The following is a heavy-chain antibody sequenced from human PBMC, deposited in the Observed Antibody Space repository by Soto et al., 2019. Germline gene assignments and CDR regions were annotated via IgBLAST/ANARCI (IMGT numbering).Heavy chain of an antibody. V-gene: IGHV3-30-3*01. D-gene: IGHD3-22*01. J-gene: IGHJ4*02. CDR3: ARDSSMIVEENWFDY. CDR1: GFTFSSYA. Sequence: GGSLRLSCAASGFTFSSYAMHWVRQAPGKGLEWVAVISYDGSNKYYADSVKGRFTISRDNSKNTLYLQMNSLRAEDTAVYYCARDSSMIVEENWFDYWGQGTLVTVSS. CDR2: ISYDGSNK.